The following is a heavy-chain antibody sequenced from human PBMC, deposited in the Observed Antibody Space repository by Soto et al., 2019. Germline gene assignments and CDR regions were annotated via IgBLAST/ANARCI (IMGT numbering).Heavy chain of an antibody. J-gene: IGHJ6*02. CDR3: AGYSPSSSGSYYLNYYYYGMDV. CDR1: GGSISSSSYY. D-gene: IGHD1-26*01. CDR2: IYYSGST. Sequence: SETLSLTCTVSGGSISSSSYYWGWIRQPPGKGLEWIGSIYYSGSTYYNPSLKSRVTISVDTSKNQFSLKLSSVTAADTAVYYCAGYSPSSSGSYYLNYYYYGMDVWGQGTTVTVSS. V-gene: IGHV4-39*01.